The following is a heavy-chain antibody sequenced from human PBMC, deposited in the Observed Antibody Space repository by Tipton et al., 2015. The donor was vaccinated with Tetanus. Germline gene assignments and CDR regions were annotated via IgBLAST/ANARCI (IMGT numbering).Heavy chain of an antibody. CDR3: ARDRGQQFVSDWFDP. Sequence: TLSLTCTVSGGSINSPDYSWGWIRQPPGKGLEWIGYIYQSGSTSYTPSLATRVTITADKSKNQFSLTLRSVTAADTAVYYCARDRGQQFVSDWFDPWGQGTLVTVSS. D-gene: IGHD6-6*01. J-gene: IGHJ5*02. CDR2: IYQSGST. CDR1: GGSINSPDYS. V-gene: IGHV4-30-2*01.